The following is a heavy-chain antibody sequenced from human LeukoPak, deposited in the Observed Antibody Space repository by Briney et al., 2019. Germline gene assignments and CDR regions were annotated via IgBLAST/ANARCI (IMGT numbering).Heavy chain of an antibody. CDR3: ASLATVVTQDDY. CDR1: GFTFSSYA. J-gene: IGHJ4*02. Sequence: PGGSLRLSCAASGFTFSSYAMHWVRQSPGKGLEWVAVISYDGSNTYSADSVKGRFTISRDNSKNTLFLQMNSLRAEDTAVYYCASLATVVTQDDYWGQGTLVTVSS. D-gene: IGHD4-23*01. V-gene: IGHV3-30-3*01. CDR2: ISYDGSNT.